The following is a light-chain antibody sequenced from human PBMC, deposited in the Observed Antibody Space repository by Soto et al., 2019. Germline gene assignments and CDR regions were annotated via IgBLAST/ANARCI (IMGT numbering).Light chain of an antibody. J-gene: IGLJ2*01. Sequence: QSVLTQPASVSGSPGQSITLSCTGTSSDVGGYNHVSWYQQHPGKAPKLMIYDVSNRPSGVSNRFSGSKSGNTASLTISGLQAEDEADYYCSSYTSSSTPVVFGGGTKLTVL. CDR2: DVS. V-gene: IGLV2-14*01. CDR1: SSDVGGYNH. CDR3: SSYTSSSTPVV.